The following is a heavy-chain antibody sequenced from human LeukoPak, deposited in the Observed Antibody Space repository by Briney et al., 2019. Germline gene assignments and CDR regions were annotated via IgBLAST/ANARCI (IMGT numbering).Heavy chain of an antibody. J-gene: IGHJ3*02. D-gene: IGHD3-3*01. Sequence: PGGSLRLSCTASGFTFTTYWMAWVRQAPGKGLEWVANIKQDGSEAYYAESVRGRFTISRDNAKNTLYLQMNSLRAEDTAVYYCAREANYDFWSGYYTAFDIWGQGTMVTVSS. V-gene: IGHV3-7*01. CDR2: IKQDGSEA. CDR3: AREANYDFWSGYYTAFDI. CDR1: GFTFTTYW.